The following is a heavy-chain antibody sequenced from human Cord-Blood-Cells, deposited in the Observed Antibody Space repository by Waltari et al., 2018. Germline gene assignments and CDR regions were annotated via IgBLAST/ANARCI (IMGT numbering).Heavy chain of an antibody. D-gene: IGHD4-17*01. Sequence: EVQLVGSGGGLIQPGGSLSLSCSASAFTVSSNYPIGVRQAPGKGLEWVSVIYSGGSTYYADSGKGGFTISRDNSKNTLYLKMNSLRAEDTAVYYCAREDYGGNGGWGQGTLVTVSS. CDR2: IYSGGST. J-gene: IGHJ4*02. CDR3: AREDYGGNGG. CDR1: AFTVSSNY. V-gene: IGHV3-53*01.